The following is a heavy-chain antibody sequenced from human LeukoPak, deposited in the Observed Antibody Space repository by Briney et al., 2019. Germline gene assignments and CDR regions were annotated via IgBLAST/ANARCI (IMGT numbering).Heavy chain of an antibody. CDR2: ISVNGGTT. CDR3: VKGGGNVRRYFEY. Sequence: GGSLRLSCAASGFTFSSYAMTWVRQAPGKGLEWVSSISVNGGTTYYADSVKGRFTISRDSSKNTLYLQMNSLRAEDTAVYYCVKGGGNVRRYFEYWGQGTLVTVSS. CDR1: GFTFSSYA. J-gene: IGHJ4*02. V-gene: IGHV3-23*01. D-gene: IGHD4-23*01.